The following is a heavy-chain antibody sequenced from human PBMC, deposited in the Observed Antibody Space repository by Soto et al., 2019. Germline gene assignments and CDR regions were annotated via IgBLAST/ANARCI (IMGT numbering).Heavy chain of an antibody. V-gene: IGHV3-21*01. CDR3: ARGFSSSSWFDP. CDR2: ISTNSRSI. Sequence: GGSLRLSCAASGFTFSTFTMNWVRQAPGKGLEWVSSISTNSRSIYYADSVKGRFTISRDNAKNSLSLQMNSLTTEDTAVYYCARGFSSSSWFDPWGQGTLVTVSS. D-gene: IGHD6-6*01. CDR1: GFTFSTFT. J-gene: IGHJ5*02.